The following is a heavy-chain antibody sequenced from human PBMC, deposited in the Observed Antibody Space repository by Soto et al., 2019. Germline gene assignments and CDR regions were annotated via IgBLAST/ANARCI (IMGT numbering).Heavy chain of an antibody. CDR2: IVPITGMT. CDR3: SRGAASLVDS. CDR1: GGTFSSYT. D-gene: IGHD6-25*01. J-gene: IGHJ4*02. V-gene: IGHV1-69*02. Sequence: QVQLVQSGAEVKKPGSSVRVSCTPSGGTFSSYTISWVRQAPGQGLEWMGRIVPITGMTRYAQKFQGRLTITAVTSLTTAYWELIRLKSEDSAVSFSSRGAASLVDSWGQGNQVTVS.